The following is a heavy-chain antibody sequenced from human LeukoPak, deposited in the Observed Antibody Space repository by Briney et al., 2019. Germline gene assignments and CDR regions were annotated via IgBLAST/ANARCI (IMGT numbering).Heavy chain of an antibody. V-gene: IGHV3-23*01. J-gene: IGHJ4*02. CDR2: ISGSGDST. D-gene: IGHD4-17*01. CDR3: ARVGTYGDLY. CDR1: GFTFSSYA. Sequence: GGSLRLSCAASGFTFSSYAMSWVRQAPGKGLEWVSAISGSGDSTYYADSVKGRFTITRDNSKNPLYLKMNSLRAEDTAVYSCARVGTYGDLYWGPGNLVTV.